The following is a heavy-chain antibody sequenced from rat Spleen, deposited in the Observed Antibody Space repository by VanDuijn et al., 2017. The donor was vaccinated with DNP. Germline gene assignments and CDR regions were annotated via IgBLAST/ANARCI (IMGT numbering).Heavy chain of an antibody. V-gene: IGHV2S12*01. Sequence: QVQLKESGPGLVQPSQTLSLTCTVSGFSLTTNGVSWVRQPPGKGLEWIAAISSGGNTYFNSALKSRLSVTRDTSRSQVFLGMNSLQTEDTAIYFCTREREPSNNPYYFDFWGPGTMVTVSS. J-gene: IGHJ1*01. CDR2: ISSGGNT. D-gene: IGHD1-10*01. CDR1: GFSLTTNG. CDR3: TREREPSNNPYYFDF.